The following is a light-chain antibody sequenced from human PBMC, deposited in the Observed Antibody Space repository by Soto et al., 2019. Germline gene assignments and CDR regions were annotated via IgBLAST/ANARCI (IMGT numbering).Light chain of an antibody. CDR1: QSVSCD. Sequence: EIVMTQSPATLSVSPGERATLSCRASQSVSCDVAWYEQKPGQAPRLLIYGAYTRATGNPARFSGNGSVTEVTLTVSSLQSGDFGVYCCQQYNNWARSCDQRTKTEIK. CDR2: GAY. CDR3: QQYNNWARS. V-gene: IGKV3-15*01. J-gene: IGKJ1*01.